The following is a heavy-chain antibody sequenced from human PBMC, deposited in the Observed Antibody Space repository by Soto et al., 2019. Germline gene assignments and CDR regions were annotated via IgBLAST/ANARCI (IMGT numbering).Heavy chain of an antibody. V-gene: IGHV2-5*02. CDR2: IYWDDDK. J-gene: IGHJ4*02. Sequence: QITLNESGPTVVRPTETLTLTCSFSGFSLTTSGVGVGWIRQSPGKAPEWLALIYWDDDKRYSASLKSRLTITKHTSKIQVVLTVSDLDPTDTATYYCAHRVLRTVFGLVTTTAIYFDFWGQGTPVAVSS. D-gene: IGHD3-3*01. CDR3: AHRVLRTVFGLVTTTAIYFDF. CDR1: GFSLTTSGVG.